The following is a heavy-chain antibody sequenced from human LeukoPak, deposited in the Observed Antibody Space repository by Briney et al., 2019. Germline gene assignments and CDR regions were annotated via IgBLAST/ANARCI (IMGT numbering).Heavy chain of an antibody. CDR3: ARTYSYLWFGELFPQYYFDY. Sequence: GGSLRLSCAASGFTFSSYGMHWVRQAPGKGLEWVAFIRYDGSNKYYADSVKGRFTISRDNAKNSLYLQMNSLRAEDTAVYYCARTYSYLWFGELFPQYYFDYWGQGTLVTVSS. D-gene: IGHD3-10*01. CDR2: IRYDGSNK. V-gene: IGHV3-30*02. CDR1: GFTFSSYG. J-gene: IGHJ4*02.